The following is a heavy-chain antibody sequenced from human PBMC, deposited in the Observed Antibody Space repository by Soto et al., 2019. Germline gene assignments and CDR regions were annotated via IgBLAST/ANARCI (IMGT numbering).Heavy chain of an antibody. Sequence: ASVKVSCKVSGYTLTELSMHWVRQAPGKGLEWMGGFDPEDAEIIYAQKFQGRVTMTEDTSTDTAYMELSSLRSEDTAVYYCAGITMIVVGAYGMDVWGQGTTVTVS. CDR2: FDPEDAEI. D-gene: IGHD3-22*01. CDR3: AGITMIVVGAYGMDV. V-gene: IGHV1-24*01. J-gene: IGHJ6*02. CDR1: GYTLTELS.